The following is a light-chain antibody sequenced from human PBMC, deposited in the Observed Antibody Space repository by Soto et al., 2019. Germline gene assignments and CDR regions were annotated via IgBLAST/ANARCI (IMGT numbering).Light chain of an antibody. CDR1: QSVSSN. V-gene: IGKV3D-15*01. CDR2: GAS. Sequence: VVTNSLGAVSLTPRERATLSCRASQSVSSNYLAWYQQKPGQAPRLLIYGASSRATGIPDRFSGSGSGTEFTLTISSLQSEDFAVYCCQQYNYWPPRFGQGTKVDI. CDR3: QQYNYWPPR. J-gene: IGKJ1*01.